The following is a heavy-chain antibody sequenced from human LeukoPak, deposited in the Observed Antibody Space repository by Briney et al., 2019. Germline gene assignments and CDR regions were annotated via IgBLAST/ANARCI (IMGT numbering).Heavy chain of an antibody. CDR2: IKSKTEGGTT. J-gene: IGHJ4*02. CDR1: GFTFSNAW. Sequence: GGSLRLSCAASGFTFSNAWMSWVRQAPGKGLGWVGRIKSKTEGGTTDNAAPVKGRFNISRDDLKNKLYMQMKSMKTEHTAVYYCNGDTYYFDYWGQGTLVTVSS. CDR3: NGDTYYFDY. D-gene: IGHD3-10*01. V-gene: IGHV3-15*01.